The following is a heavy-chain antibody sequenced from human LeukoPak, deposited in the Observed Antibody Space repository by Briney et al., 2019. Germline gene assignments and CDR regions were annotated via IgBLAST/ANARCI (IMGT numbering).Heavy chain of an antibody. D-gene: IGHD3-10*01. Sequence: PETLSLTCAVYGGSFSGYYWSWIRQPPGKGLEWIGEINHSGSTNYNPSLKSRVTISVDTSKNQFSLKLSSVTAADTAVYYCARVVWFGDRFEDYWGQGTLVTVSS. J-gene: IGHJ4*02. CDR2: INHSGST. V-gene: IGHV4-34*01. CDR3: ARVVWFGDRFEDY. CDR1: GGSFSGYY.